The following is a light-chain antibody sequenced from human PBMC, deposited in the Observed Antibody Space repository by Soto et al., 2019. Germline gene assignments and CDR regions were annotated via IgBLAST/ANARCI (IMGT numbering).Light chain of an antibody. CDR2: EVS. Sequence: QSALTQTASVSGSPGQSITISCTGTSSDVGGYNYVSWYQQHPGIAPKLMISEVSNRPSGVSNRFSGSKSGNTASLTISGLQAEDEADYYCSSYTSSSTLVFGGGTKLTVL. CDR1: SSDVGGYNY. CDR3: SSYTSSSTLV. J-gene: IGLJ2*01. V-gene: IGLV2-14*01.